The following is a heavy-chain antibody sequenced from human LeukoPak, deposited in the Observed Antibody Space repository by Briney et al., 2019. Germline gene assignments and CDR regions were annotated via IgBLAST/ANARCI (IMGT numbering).Heavy chain of an antibody. D-gene: IGHD2-15*01. Sequence: PSQTLSLTCAVSGVSISSGGYSWSWLRQPPGKGLEWIVYIYHSGSTYYNPSLKSRVTISVDRSKNQFSLKLSSVTAADTAVYYCARGYCSGGSCYFAPYYYGMDVWGKGTTVTVSS. CDR2: IYHSGST. CDR3: ARGYCSGGSCYFAPYYYGMDV. J-gene: IGHJ6*04. CDR1: GVSISSGGYS. V-gene: IGHV4-30-2*01.